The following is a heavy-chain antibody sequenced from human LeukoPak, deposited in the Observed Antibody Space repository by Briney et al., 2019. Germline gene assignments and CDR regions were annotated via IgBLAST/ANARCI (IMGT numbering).Heavy chain of an antibody. D-gene: IGHD4-23*01. Sequence: PGGSLRLSCAASGFTFSSYWMSWVRQAPGKGLEWVSGISGSGGSTYYADSVKGRFTISRDNPKNTLYLQMDSLRVEDTAVYYCARGRPHGNDYWGQGTLVTVSS. CDR3: ARGRPHGNDY. V-gene: IGHV3-23*01. CDR1: GFTFSSYW. CDR2: ISGSGGST. J-gene: IGHJ4*02.